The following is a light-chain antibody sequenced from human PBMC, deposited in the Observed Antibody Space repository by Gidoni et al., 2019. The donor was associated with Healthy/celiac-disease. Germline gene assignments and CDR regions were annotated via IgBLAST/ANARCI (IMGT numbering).Light chain of an antibody. Sequence: QSALTQPAFVSGSPGQSITISCTGTSSDVGSYNLVSWYQQHPGKAPKLMIYEGSKRPSGVSNRFSGSKSGNTASLTISGLQAEDEADYYCCSYAGSSTFVVVFGGGTKLTAL. CDR3: CSYAGSSTFVVV. CDR2: EGS. CDR1: SSDVGSYNL. V-gene: IGLV2-23*03. J-gene: IGLJ2*01.